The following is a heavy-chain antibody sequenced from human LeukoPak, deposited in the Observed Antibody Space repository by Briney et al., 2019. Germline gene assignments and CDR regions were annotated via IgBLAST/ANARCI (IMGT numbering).Heavy chain of an antibody. J-gene: IGHJ4*02. CDR3: ARDTKPLDY. Sequence: GGSLRLSCAASGFTFSSYSMNWVRQAPGKGLEWVSYISSSSSTIYYADSVKGRFTISRDNAKNSLYLQMNGLRAEDTAVYYCARDTKPLDYWGQGTLVTVSS. D-gene: IGHD2-2*01. CDR1: GFTFSSYS. V-gene: IGHV3-48*01. CDR2: ISSSSSTI.